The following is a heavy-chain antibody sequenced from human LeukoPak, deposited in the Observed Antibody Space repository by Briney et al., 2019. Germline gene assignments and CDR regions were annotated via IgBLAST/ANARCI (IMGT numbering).Heavy chain of an antibody. V-gene: IGHV1-18*01. CDR3: ARGTDKSIAAAGVFQH. D-gene: IGHD6-13*01. CDR1: GYTFTSYG. J-gene: IGHJ1*01. Sequence: ASVKVSCKASGYTFTSYGISWVRQAPGQGLEWMGWISAYNGNTNYAQKLQGRVTMTTDTSTSTAYMELRSLRSDDTAVYYCARGTDKSIAAAGVFQHWGQGTLVTVSS. CDR2: ISAYNGNT.